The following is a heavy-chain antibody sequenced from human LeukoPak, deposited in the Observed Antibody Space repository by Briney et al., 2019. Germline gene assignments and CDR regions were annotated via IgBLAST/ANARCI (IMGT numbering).Heavy chain of an antibody. D-gene: IGHD5-12*01. V-gene: IGHV3-30*18. J-gene: IGHJ4*02. CDR2: ISYDGSNK. CDR1: GFIFSSYG. Sequence: GGSLRLSCAASGFIFSSYGMHWVRQAPGKGLEWVAVISYDGSNKYYADSVKGRFTISRDNSKNTLYLQMNSLRAEDTAVYYCAKDRSNIVATLDYWGQGTLVTVSS. CDR3: AKDRSNIVATLDY.